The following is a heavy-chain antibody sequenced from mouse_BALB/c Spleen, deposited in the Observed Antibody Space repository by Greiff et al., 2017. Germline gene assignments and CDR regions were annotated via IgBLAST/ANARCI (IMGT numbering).Heavy chain of an antibody. Sequence: EVQVAESGGGLVKPGGSLKLSCAASGFAFSSYDMSWVRQTPEKRLEWVAYISSGGGSTYYPDTVKGRFTISRDNAKNTLYLQMSSLKSEDTAMYYCARQRDYYGSTFDYWGQGTTLTVSS. CDR3: ARQRDYYGSTFDY. D-gene: IGHD1-1*01. J-gene: IGHJ2*01. V-gene: IGHV5-12-1*01. CDR1: GFAFSSYD. CDR2: ISSGGGST.